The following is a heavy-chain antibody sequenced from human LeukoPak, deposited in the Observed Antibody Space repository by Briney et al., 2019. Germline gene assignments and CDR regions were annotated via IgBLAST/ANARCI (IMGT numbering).Heavy chain of an antibody. Sequence: GESLKISCKGSGYSFTNSWIAWVRQMPGKGLEWMGIIYPGDSDTRYSPSFQGQVTISADKSISTAYLQWSSLKASDTAMYYCATHLGYCSSTSCYSYWGQGTLVIVSS. V-gene: IGHV5-51*01. D-gene: IGHD2-2*01. CDR3: ATHLGYCSSTSCYSY. CDR2: IYPGDSDT. J-gene: IGHJ4*02. CDR1: GYSFTNSW.